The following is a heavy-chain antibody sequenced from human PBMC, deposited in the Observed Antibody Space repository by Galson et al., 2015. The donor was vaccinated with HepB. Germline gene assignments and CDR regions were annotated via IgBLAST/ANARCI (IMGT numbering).Heavy chain of an antibody. CDR2: ISAYNRDT. CDR3: ARGAHVVVVDATQNNWFDP. D-gene: IGHD2-15*01. J-gene: IGHJ5*02. CDR1: GYTFTSYY. V-gene: IGHV1-18*04. Sequence: SVKVSCKASGYTFTSYYMHWVRQAPGQGLEWVGWISAYNRDTNYTQKLQGRVTMTTDTSTNTVYMELRSLRSDDTAIYYCARGAHVVVVDATQNNWFDPWGQGSLVTVSS.